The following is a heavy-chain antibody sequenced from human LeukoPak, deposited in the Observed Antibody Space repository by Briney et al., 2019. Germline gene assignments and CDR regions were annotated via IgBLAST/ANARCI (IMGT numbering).Heavy chain of an antibody. Sequence: GGTLRLSCVASGFTPTSNYMSCVPETPGEGLERVSVIYSGGSTYCADSVKGRFTISSDNSKNTLYLQMNSLRAEDTAVYYCARDLRGVIPFDYWGQGTLVTVSS. V-gene: IGHV3-66*01. D-gene: IGHD3-10*01. CDR2: IYSGGST. CDR3: ARDLRGVIPFDY. J-gene: IGHJ4*02. CDR1: GFTPTSNY.